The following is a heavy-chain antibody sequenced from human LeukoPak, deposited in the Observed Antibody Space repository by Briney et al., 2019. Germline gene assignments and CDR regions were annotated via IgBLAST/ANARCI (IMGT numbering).Heavy chain of an antibody. CDR3: ARHYGDYVYFDY. CDR1: GGSITSYY. V-gene: IGHV4-59*08. J-gene: IGHJ4*02. D-gene: IGHD4-17*01. Sequence: SETLSLTCTFSGGSITSYYWSWIRQPPGKGLEWIGYVYYSGTTNYNPSLKSRVTISVDTSKNQFSLRLSSVTAADTAVYYCARHYGDYVYFDYWGQGTLVTVSS. CDR2: VYYSGTT.